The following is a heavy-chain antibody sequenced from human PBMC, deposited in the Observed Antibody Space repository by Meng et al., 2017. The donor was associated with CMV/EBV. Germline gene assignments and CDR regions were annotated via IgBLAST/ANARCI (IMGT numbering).Heavy chain of an antibody. D-gene: IGHD3-3*01. J-gene: IGHJ6*02. CDR1: GGTFSSYG. V-gene: IGHV1-69*13. CDR3: ARGNDFWGGPGQYYYSGLDV. CDR2: LIPIFRTA. Sequence: SVKVSCKASGGTFSSYGITWVRQAPGQGLEWVGGLIPIFRTANYAQKLQGRVTITSDESTSTAYMELSSLRSEDTAVYYCARGNDFWGGPGQYYYSGLDVWGQGTTVTVSS.